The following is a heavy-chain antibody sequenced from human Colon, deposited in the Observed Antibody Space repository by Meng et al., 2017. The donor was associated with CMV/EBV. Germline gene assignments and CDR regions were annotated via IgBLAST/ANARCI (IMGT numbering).Heavy chain of an antibody. CDR2: INSNSGAT. V-gene: IGHV1-2*02. Sequence: QVQLGQAGAEVKKPGASVKVSCKTSGYTFSDYHIHWVRQAPGQGLEWMGWINSNSGATDYAQKFQGRFTMTRDTSITTVYMELSSLRSDDTAVYYCARDPSGSRVPFDYWGQGSLVTASS. D-gene: IGHD1-26*01. CDR3: ARDPSGSRVPFDY. CDR1: GYTFSDYH. J-gene: IGHJ4*02.